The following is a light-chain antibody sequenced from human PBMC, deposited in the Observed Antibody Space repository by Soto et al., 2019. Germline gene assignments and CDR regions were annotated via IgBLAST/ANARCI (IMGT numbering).Light chain of an antibody. CDR1: QTVRNN. CDR3: QHYNNWPLT. J-gene: IGKJ4*01. CDR2: ATS. Sequence: EFVLTQSPGTLSLSPGEIATLSFSASQTVRNNYLAWYQQKPGQAPRFLIYATSTRATGIPARFSGSGSGTEFTLTISSLQSEDFAVYYCQHYNNWPLTFGGGTKVDIK. V-gene: IGKV3-15*01.